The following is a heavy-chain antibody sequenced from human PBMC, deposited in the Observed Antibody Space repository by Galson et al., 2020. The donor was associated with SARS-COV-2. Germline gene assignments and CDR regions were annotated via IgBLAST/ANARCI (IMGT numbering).Heavy chain of an antibody. D-gene: IGHD6-13*01. CDR2: ISAYNGNT. V-gene: IGHV1-18*01. Sequence: ASVKVSCKASGYTFTSYGISWVRQAPGQGLEWMGWISAYNGNTNYAQKLQGRVTMTTDTSTSTAYMELRSLRSDDTAVYYCARARSSSWYKTFDYWGQGTLVTVSS. CDR3: ARARSSSWYKTFDY. CDR1: GYTFTSYG. J-gene: IGHJ4*02.